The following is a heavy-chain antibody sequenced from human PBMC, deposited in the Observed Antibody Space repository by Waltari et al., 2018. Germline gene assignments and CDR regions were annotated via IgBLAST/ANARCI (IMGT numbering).Heavy chain of an antibody. CDR2: INHAGNT. D-gene: IGHD2-8*02. Sequence: QVQLQQWGAGLLQPSETLSLSCAVYGGSFSGYYWGWIRQPPGKGLEWIGGINHAGNTNSSPSLRGRVTLFVDTSKSQFSLKVHSVTAADTAVYYCARLEDCTGPGGNCYSGDSFAMDVWGQGTTVTVSS. CDR3: ARLEDCTGPGGNCYSGDSFAMDV. V-gene: IGHV4-34*02. J-gene: IGHJ6*02. CDR1: GGSFSGYY.